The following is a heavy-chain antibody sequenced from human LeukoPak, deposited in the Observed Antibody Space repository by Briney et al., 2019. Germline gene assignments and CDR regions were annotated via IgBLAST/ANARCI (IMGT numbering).Heavy chain of an antibody. V-gene: IGHV1-2*06. CDR1: GYTFTGYY. CDR2: INPNSGGT. J-gene: IGHJ6*03. Sequence: ASVKVSCKASGYTFTGYYMHWVRQAPGQGLEWMGRINPNSGGTNYAQKFQGRVTMTRDTSISTAYMELSRLRSDDTAVYYCARAFWQQPFRDVSYMDVWGKGTTVTVSS. CDR3: ARAFWQQPFRDVSYMDV. D-gene: IGHD6-13*01.